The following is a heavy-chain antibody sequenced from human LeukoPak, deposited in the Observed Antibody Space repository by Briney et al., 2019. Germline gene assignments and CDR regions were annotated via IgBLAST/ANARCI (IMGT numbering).Heavy chain of an antibody. J-gene: IGHJ4*02. Sequence: ASVKVSCKASGYTFSSYGISWVRPAPGQGLEWLGYISAYNGNTNYAQKVQGRITMTTDTSTSTAYMEMRSLRSDDTAVYYCARDCSGSSCYWIHWGQGTLVTVSS. D-gene: IGHD2-15*01. CDR1: GYTFSSYG. V-gene: IGHV1-18*01. CDR3: ARDCSGSSCYWIH. CDR2: ISAYNGNT.